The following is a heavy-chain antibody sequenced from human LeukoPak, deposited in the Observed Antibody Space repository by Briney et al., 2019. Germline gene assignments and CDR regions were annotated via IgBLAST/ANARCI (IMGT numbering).Heavy chain of an antibody. V-gene: IGHV3-30*04. CDR2: ISYDGSNK. J-gene: IGHJ5*02. CDR1: GFTFSSYA. D-gene: IGHD5-12*01. Sequence: GRSLRLFCAASGFTFSSYAMHWVRQAPGKGLEWVAVISYDGSNKYYADSVKGRFTISRDNSKNTLYLQMNSLRAEDTAVYYCASHKGGGIVATITGRGWFDPWGQGTLVTVSS. CDR3: ASHKGGGIVATITGRGWFDP.